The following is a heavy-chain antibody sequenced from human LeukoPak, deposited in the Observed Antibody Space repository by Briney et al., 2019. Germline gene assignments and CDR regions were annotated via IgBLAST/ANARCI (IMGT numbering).Heavy chain of an antibody. CDR3: ARLSGVLIDY. J-gene: IGHJ4*02. V-gene: IGHV5-10-1*01. CDR2: IDPSDSYT. D-gene: IGHD2-15*01. Sequence: GESLKISCKGSGYSFTNFWISWVRQMPGKGLEWMGTIDPSDSYTNYSPSFQGHVTISADESISTAYLQWSSLKASDTAIYYCARLSGVLIDYWGQGTLVTVSS. CDR1: GYSFTNFW.